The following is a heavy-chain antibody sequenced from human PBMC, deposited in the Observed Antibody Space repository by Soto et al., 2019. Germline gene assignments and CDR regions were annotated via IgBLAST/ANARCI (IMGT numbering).Heavy chain of an antibody. CDR2: TYYRSKWYN. J-gene: IGHJ3*02. CDR1: GDSVSSNSVA. Sequence: SQTLSLTCAISGDSVSSNSVAWNWIRQSPSRGLEWLGRTYYRSKWYNEYAVSVKSRITINPDTSKNQFSLQLNSVTPEDTAVYYCARGRWELLLGAFDIWGQGTMVTVSS. CDR3: ARGRWELLLGAFDI. D-gene: IGHD1-26*01. V-gene: IGHV6-1*01.